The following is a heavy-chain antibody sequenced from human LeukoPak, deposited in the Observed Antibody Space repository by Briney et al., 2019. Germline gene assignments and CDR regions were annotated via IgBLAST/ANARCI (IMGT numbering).Heavy chain of an antibody. CDR1: GVTVSSNY. J-gene: IGHJ4*02. CDR3: AKGVEMATNGYYFDY. D-gene: IGHD5-24*01. V-gene: IGHV3-53*01. Sequence: GGSLRLSCAASGVTVSSNYMSWVRQAPGKGLEWVSEIYSDGSTYYAASVKGRFSISRDNSKNTVYLQMNSLRAEDTAVYYCAKGVEMATNGYYFDYWGQGTLVTVSS. CDR2: IYSDGST.